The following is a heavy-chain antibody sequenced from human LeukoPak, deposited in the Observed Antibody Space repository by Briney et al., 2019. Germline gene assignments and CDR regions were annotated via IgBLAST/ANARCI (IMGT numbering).Heavy chain of an antibody. Sequence: SETLSLTCTVSGGSISSYYWSWIRQPPGKGLEWIGRIYTSGSTNYNPSLKSRVTMSVDTSKNQFSVKLSSVTAADTAVYYCARSRSSGHYYFDYWGQGTLVTVPS. CDR3: ARSRSSGHYYFDY. CDR2: IYTSGST. D-gene: IGHD6-19*01. V-gene: IGHV4-4*07. J-gene: IGHJ4*02. CDR1: GGSISSYY.